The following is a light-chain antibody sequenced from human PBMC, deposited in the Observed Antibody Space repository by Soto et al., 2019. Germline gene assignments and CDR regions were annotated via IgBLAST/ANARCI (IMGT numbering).Light chain of an antibody. Sequence: EIVLTQSPGTLSLSPGERATLSCRASQTVIRNYLAWHQQKPGQTPRLLVYGASSRATGIPDRFSGSGSGTDFTLTISSLEPEDFAVYYCQQRSNWPPITFGQGTRLEIK. CDR2: GAS. CDR1: QTVIRNY. J-gene: IGKJ5*01. CDR3: QQRSNWPPIT. V-gene: IGKV3D-20*02.